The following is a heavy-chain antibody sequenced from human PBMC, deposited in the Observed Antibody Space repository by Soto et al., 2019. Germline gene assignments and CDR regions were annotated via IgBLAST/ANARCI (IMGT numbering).Heavy chain of an antibody. D-gene: IGHD6-6*01. CDR1: GGSISSSSSY. J-gene: IGHJ4*02. CDR3: ARHTSSSVYLDY. Sequence: QLQLQESGPGLVKPSETLSLTCTVSGGSISSSSSYWGWIRQPPGKGLEWVGTIYFTGSTYQNPSLKSRVTMSVDTSKNQFSLKLTSVTAADTAVYYCARHTSSSVYLDYWGQGTLVTVSS. V-gene: IGHV4-39*01. CDR2: IYFTGST.